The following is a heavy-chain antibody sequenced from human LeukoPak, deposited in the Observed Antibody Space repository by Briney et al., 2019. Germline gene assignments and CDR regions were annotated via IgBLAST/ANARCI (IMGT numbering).Heavy chain of an antibody. Sequence: GGSLRLSCAASEFTFNNYEMNWVRQAPGKGLEWVSYISSSGSTIYSADPVKGRFTISRDNAKNSLYLQMNSLRAEDTAVYYCTTGTRDPDVFDIWGQGTMVTVSS. J-gene: IGHJ3*02. CDR3: TTGTRDPDVFDI. CDR2: ISSSGSTI. CDR1: EFTFNNYE. V-gene: IGHV3-48*03. D-gene: IGHD6-13*01.